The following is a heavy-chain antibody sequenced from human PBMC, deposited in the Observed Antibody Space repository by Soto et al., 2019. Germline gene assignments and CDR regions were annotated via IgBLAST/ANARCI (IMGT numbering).Heavy chain of an antibody. Sequence: EVQLVESGGGLVQPGGSLRLSCAASGFTFSSYWMHWVRQAPGKGLVWVSRINSDGSSTSYADSVKGRFTISRDNAKNTLYLPMNSLRAEDTAVYYWVRTSLVMAAATREDYWGQGTLVTVSS. CDR3: VRTSLVMAAATREDY. CDR1: GFTFSSYW. CDR2: INSDGSST. D-gene: IGHD2-15*01. V-gene: IGHV3-74*01. J-gene: IGHJ4*02.